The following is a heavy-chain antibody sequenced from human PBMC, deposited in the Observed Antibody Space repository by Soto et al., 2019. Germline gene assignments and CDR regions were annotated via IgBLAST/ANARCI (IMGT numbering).Heavy chain of an antibody. CDR2: ISGSGGST. CDR3: ARRGSGSCYDY. V-gene: IGHV3-23*01. D-gene: IGHD1-26*01. J-gene: IGHJ4*02. CDR1: GFTFSSYA. Sequence: EVQLLESGGGLVQPGGSLRLSCAASGFTFSSYAMRWVRQAPGKGLEWVSAISGSGGSTYYADSAKGPFTISRYNSKTTLYLQMNSLRAEDTAVYYCARRGSGSCYDYWGQGTLVTVSS.